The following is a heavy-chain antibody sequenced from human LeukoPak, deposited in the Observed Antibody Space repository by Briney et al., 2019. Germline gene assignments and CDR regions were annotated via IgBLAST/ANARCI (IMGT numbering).Heavy chain of an antibody. D-gene: IGHD6-19*01. CDR3: ASAVAGTDLDYYYYGMDV. J-gene: IGHJ6*02. CDR1: GGSISSYY. CDR2: IYYSGST. Sequence: SETLSLTCTVSGGSISSYYWSWIRQPPGKGLEWIGYIYYSGSTNYNPSLKSRVTISVDTSKNQFSLKLSSVTAADTAVYYCASAVAGTDLDYYYYGMDVWGQGTTVTVSS. V-gene: IGHV4-59*01.